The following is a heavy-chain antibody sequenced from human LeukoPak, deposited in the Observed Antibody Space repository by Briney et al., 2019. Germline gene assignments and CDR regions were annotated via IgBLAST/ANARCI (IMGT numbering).Heavy chain of an antibody. J-gene: IGHJ4*02. V-gene: IGHV4-59*04. CDR2: IYYSGST. D-gene: IGHD3-22*01. Sequence: SETLSLTCTVSGGSISSYYWSWIRQPPGKGLEWIGYIYYSGSTYYNPSLKSRVTISVDTSKNQFSLKLSSVTAADTAVYYCLGLNAVAYYYDSSGYYPFDYWGQGTLVTVSS. CDR1: GGSISSYY. CDR3: LGLNAVAYYYDSSGYYPFDY.